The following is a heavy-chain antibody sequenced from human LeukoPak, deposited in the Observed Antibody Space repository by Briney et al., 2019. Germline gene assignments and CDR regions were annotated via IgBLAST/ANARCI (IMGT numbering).Heavy chain of an antibody. V-gene: IGHV4-4*07. Sequence: SETLSLTCTVSGGSIGSYYWSWIRQPAGKGLEWIGRIYTSGSTNYNPSLKSRVTMSVDTSKNQFSLKLSSVTAADTAVYFCARQNYGSAPLRYWGQGTLVTVSS. D-gene: IGHD3-10*01. CDR1: GGSIGSYY. J-gene: IGHJ4*02. CDR3: ARQNYGSAPLRY. CDR2: IYTSGST.